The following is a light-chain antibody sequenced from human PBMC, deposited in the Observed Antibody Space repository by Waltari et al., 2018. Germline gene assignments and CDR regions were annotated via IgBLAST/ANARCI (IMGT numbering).Light chain of an antibody. J-gene: IGKJ2*01. CDR1: QSISSW. Sequence: DIQMTQSPSTLSAAVGARVTIPCRASQSISSWLAWYQQRPGKAPKLLIYDASSLESGVPSRFSGSGSGTEFTLTISSLQPDDFATYYCQQYNSYTFGQGTKLEIK. CDR2: DAS. V-gene: IGKV1-5*01. CDR3: QQYNSYT.